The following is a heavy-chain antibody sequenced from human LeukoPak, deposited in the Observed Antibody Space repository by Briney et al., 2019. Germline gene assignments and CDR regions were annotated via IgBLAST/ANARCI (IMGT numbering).Heavy chain of an antibody. CDR1: GFIFSTYT. CDR3: ARVFGDFGPFDY. Sequence: GGSLRLSCSASGFIFSTYTMYWVRQAPGKGLEYVSVINGDGRTTYYIDSVKGRFTISRDNSKNTLYLQMSSLRVEDTAVYYCARVFGDFGPFDYWDQGTPVTVSS. J-gene: IGHJ4*02. D-gene: IGHD4-17*01. CDR2: INGDGRTT. V-gene: IGHV3-64D*06.